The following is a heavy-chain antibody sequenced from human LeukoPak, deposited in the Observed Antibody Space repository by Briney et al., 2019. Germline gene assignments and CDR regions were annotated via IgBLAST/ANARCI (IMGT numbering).Heavy chain of an antibody. CDR1: GFTFSSYN. Sequence: PRGSPRLSCVASGFTFSSYNMNWVCQAPGKELEWISYISSSGRIIYYAEAVKGRFTISRDNAMNSLYLPMNSLRAEDTAVYYCAREIGAYGYWGQETRDTVSS. CDR2: ISSSGRII. J-gene: IGHJ4*02. V-gene: IGHV3-48*03. CDR3: AREIGAYGY. D-gene: IGHD3-3*01.